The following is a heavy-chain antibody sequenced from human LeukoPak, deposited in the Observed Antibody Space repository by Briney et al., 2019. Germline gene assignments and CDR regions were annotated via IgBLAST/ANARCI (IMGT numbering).Heavy chain of an antibody. CDR1: GYTFSNYD. CDR2: MNPNTGTT. Sequence: GASVKVSCKTSGYTFSNYDVNWVRQATGQGLEWMGWMNPNTGTTGYAQKFQGRVTITADESTSTAYMELSSLRSEDTAVYYCARGSSCSSTSCPAGDFDYWGQGTLVTVSS. D-gene: IGHD2-2*01. CDR3: ARGSSCSSTSCPAGDFDY. J-gene: IGHJ4*02. V-gene: IGHV1-8*03.